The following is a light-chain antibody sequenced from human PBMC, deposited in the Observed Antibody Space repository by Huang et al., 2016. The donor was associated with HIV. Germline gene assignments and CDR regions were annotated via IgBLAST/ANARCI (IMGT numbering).Light chain of an antibody. CDR1: QSVSSH. Sequence: EIVLTQSPATLSVSPGEAATLSCRASQSVSSHLAWYQQTPGQAPRLLFYGASTRATGIAVRFGGSGSGTEFTLTIDSLQSEDFAVYYCHQYHKWPFTLGPGTKVEIK. CDR3: HQYHKWPFT. CDR2: GAS. J-gene: IGKJ3*01. V-gene: IGKV3-15*01.